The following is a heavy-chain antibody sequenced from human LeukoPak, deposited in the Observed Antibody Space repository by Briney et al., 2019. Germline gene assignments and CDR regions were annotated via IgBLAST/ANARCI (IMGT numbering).Heavy chain of an antibody. V-gene: IGHV1-69*04. CDR1: GGTFSSYA. J-gene: IGHJ6*02. CDR3: ANMVRGVNYYYGMDV. CDR2: IIPILGIA. D-gene: IGHD3-10*01. Sequence: SVKVSCKASGGTFSSYAISWVRQAPGQGLEWMGRIIPILGIANYAQKFQGRVTITADKSTSTAYMELSSLRSEDTAVYYCANMVRGVNYYYGMDVWGQGTTVTVSS.